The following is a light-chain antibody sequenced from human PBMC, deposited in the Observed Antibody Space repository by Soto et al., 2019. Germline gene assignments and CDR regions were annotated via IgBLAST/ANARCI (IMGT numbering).Light chain of an antibody. CDR1: SSDIGGYDY. V-gene: IGLV2-14*01. J-gene: IGLJ1*01. CDR2: EVR. Sequence: QSALTQPASVSGSPGQSITISCTGTSSDIGGYDYVSWYQQPPANTPKLMIYEVRHRPSGVSNRFSGSKSGNTASLTSSGLQAEDEAVYYCCSYTRTSNHYFFGSGTKVTVL. CDR3: CSYTRTSNHYF.